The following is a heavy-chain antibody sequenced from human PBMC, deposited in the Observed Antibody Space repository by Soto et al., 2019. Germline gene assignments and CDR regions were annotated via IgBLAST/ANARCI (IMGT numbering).Heavy chain of an antibody. D-gene: IGHD5-12*01. CDR1: GGSVSSGSYY. V-gene: IGHV4-61*01. Sequence: SETLSLTCTVSGGSVSSGSYYWSWIRQPPGKGLEWIGYIYYSGSTNYNPSLKSRVTISVDTSKNQFSLKLSSVTAADTAVYYCARDPLRPNYYYGMDVWGQGTTVTVSS. CDR3: ARDPLRPNYYYGMDV. J-gene: IGHJ6*02. CDR2: IYYSGST.